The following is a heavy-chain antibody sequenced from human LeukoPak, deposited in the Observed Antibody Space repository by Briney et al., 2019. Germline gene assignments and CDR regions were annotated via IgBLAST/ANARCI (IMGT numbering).Heavy chain of an antibody. CDR2: ISSGSTI. D-gene: IGHD6-19*01. J-gene: IGHJ4*02. CDR1: GFTFSSYE. CDR3: ARESIAVAGAPFDY. Sequence: PGGSLRLSCAASGFTFSSYEMNWVRQAPGKGLEWVSYISSGSTIYDADSVKGRFTISRDNAKNSLYLQMNSLRAEDTAVYYCARESIAVAGAPFDYWGQGTLGTVSP. V-gene: IGHV3-48*03.